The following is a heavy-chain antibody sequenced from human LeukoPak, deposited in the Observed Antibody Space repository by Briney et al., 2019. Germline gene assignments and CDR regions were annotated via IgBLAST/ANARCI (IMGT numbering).Heavy chain of an antibody. CDR3: ARATHGYDFWSGFDY. CDR2: IYHSGTT. Sequence: PSETLSLTCTVSGYSITSGSYWGWIRQPPGKGLEWIGTIYHSGTTYYNPSLKSRVTMSVDTSKNQFSLNLSSVTAADTAVYYCARATHGYDFWSGFDYWGQGTLVTVSS. J-gene: IGHJ4*02. D-gene: IGHD3-3*01. CDR1: GYSITSGSY. V-gene: IGHV4-38-2*02.